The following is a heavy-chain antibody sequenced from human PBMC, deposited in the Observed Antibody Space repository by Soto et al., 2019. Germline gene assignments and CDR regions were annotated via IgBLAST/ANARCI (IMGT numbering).Heavy chain of an antibody. J-gene: IGHJ4*02. CDR1: GYTFTSYD. D-gene: IGHD3-22*01. CDR2: MNPNSGNT. Sequence: QVQLVQSGAEVKKPGASVKVSCKASGYTFTSYDINWVRQATGQGLEWMGWMNPNSGNTGYAQKFQGRGTTTRNTSISTAYMELSSLRSEDTAVYYCARAHYYDSSGYYPNFDYWGQGTLVTVSS. CDR3: ARAHYYDSSGYYPNFDY. V-gene: IGHV1-8*01.